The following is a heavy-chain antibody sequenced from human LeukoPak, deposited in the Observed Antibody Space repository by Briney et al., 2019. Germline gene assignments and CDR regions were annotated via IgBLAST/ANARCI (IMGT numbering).Heavy chain of an antibody. D-gene: IGHD3-10*01. CDR2: ISYDGSNK. V-gene: IGHV3-30-3*01. J-gene: IGHJ4*02. CDR3: ARDPTYGSGSSLDY. Sequence: PAGGSLRLSCAASGFTFSSCAMHWVRQAPGKGLEWVAVISYDGSNKYCADSVKGRFTISRDNSKDTLYLQMNSLRGEDTAVYYCARDPTYGSGSSLDYWGQGTLVTVSS. CDR1: GFTFSSCA.